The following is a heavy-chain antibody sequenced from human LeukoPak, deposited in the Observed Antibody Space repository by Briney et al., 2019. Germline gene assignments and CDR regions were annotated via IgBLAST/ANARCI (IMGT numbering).Heavy chain of an antibody. J-gene: IGHJ6*02. CDR1: GGSISSGDYY. CDR2: IYYSGST. V-gene: IGHV4-30-4*01. D-gene: IGHD1-26*01. Sequence: SETLSLTCTVSGGSISSGDYYWSWIRQPPGKGLEWIVYIYYSGSTYYNPSLKSRVTISVDTFKNQFSLKLSSVTAADTAVYYCARVLSDYPYYYYGMDVWGQGTTVTVSS. CDR3: ARVLSDYPYYYYGMDV.